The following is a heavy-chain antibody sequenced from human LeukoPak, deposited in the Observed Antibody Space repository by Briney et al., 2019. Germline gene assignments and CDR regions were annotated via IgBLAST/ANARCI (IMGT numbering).Heavy chain of an antibody. V-gene: IGHV1-69*05. CDR3: ARGPGLERFDY. D-gene: IGHD1-1*01. Sequence: SVKVSCKASGGTFSSYAISWVRQAPGQGLEWMGGIIPIFGTANYAQKFHGRVTITTGESTSTAYMELSSLRSEDTAVYYCARGPGLERFDYWGQGTLVTVSS. J-gene: IGHJ4*02. CDR2: IIPIFGTA. CDR1: GGTFSSYA.